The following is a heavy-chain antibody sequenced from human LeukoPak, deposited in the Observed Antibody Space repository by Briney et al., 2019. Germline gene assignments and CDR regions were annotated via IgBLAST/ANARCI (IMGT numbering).Heavy chain of an antibody. CDR3: ARDTYYDYVWGSYRPYVFDY. CDR2: ISSGSISI. Sequence: GGSLRLSCAASGFTFSTYTMNWVRQAPGKGLEWVSYISSGSISINYADSVKGRFTISRDNAKNSLYLQMNSLRAEDTAVYYCARDTYYDYVWGSYRPYVFDYWGQGTLVTVSS. J-gene: IGHJ4*02. CDR1: GFTFSTYT. V-gene: IGHV3-21*01. D-gene: IGHD3-16*02.